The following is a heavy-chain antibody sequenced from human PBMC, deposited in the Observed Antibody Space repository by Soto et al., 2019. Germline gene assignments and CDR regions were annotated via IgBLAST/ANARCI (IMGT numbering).Heavy chain of an antibody. Sequence: QVQLVQSGAEVKKPGASVKVSCKASGYTFNRYAISWVRQAPGQGLEWMGWISAYNGNTNYAQKLQGRVTMTTDTSTSTAYMELRSVRSDDTAVYYCARLYYYDSSGYYYVEDFWGQGTLVTVSS. CDR1: GYTFNRYA. CDR2: ISAYNGNT. J-gene: IGHJ4*02. V-gene: IGHV1-18*01. D-gene: IGHD3-22*01. CDR3: ARLYYYDSSGYYYVEDF.